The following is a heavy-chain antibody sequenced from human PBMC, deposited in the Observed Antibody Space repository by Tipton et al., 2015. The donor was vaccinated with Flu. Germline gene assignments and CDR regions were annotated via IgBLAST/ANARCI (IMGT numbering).Heavy chain of an antibody. CDR1: GGSISSGGYY. J-gene: IGHJ5*02. V-gene: IGHV4-31*03. CDR3: ARTEPLYCSGGSCYPERWFDP. D-gene: IGHD2-15*01. CDR2: IYYSGST. Sequence: TLSLTCTVSGGSISSGGYYWSWIRQHPGKGLEWIGYIYYSGSTYYNPSLKSRVTISVDTSKNQFSLKLSSVTAADTAVYYCARTEPLYCSGGSCYPERWFDPWGQGTLVTVSS.